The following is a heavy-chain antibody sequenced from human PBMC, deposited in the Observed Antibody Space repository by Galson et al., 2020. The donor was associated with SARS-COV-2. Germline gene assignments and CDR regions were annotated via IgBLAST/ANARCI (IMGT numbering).Heavy chain of an antibody. CDR3: ATFYILTGYNY. J-gene: IGHJ4*02. CDR1: GGSFSGYY. V-gene: IGHV4-34*01. D-gene: IGHD3-9*01. Sequence: SETLSLTCAVYGGSFSGYYWSWLRQPPGKGLEWIGEINHSGSTNYNPSLKSRVTISVDTSKNQCSLKLSSVTAADTAVYYCATFYILTGYNYWGQGTLVTVSS. CDR2: INHSGST.